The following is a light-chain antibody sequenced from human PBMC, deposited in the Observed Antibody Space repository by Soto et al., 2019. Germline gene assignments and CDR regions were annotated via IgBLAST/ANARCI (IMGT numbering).Light chain of an antibody. Sequence: DIQMTQSPSSLSASVGDRVTITCRASQAINNYLAWYQQKPGKVPTLLISAASTLQSGVPSRFSGSGSGTDFTLTISSLQPEDVATYYCQKFNAVPTFGGGTKVKI. V-gene: IGKV1-27*01. CDR3: QKFNAVPT. J-gene: IGKJ4*01. CDR1: QAINNY. CDR2: AAS.